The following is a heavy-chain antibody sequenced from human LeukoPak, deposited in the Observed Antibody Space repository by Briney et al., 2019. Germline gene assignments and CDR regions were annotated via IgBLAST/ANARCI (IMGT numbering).Heavy chain of an antibody. CDR1: GYTFTGYY. V-gene: IGHV1-2*02. J-gene: IGHJ4*02. CDR2: INPNSGGT. CDR3: ARGVYDFWSGYALGY. Sequence: GASVKVSCKASGYTFTGYYMHWVRQAPGQGLEWMGWINPNSGGTNYAQKFQGRVTITRNTSISTAYMELSSLRSEDTAVYYCARGVYDFWSGYALGYWGQGTLVTVSS. D-gene: IGHD3-3*01.